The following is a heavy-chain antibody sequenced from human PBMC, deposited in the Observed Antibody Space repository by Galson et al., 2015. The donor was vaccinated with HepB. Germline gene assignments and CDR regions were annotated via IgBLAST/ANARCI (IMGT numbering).Heavy chain of an antibody. V-gene: IGHV1-69*10. CDR2: IIPILGIA. CDR1: GGAFSSYT. Sequence: SVKVSCKASGGAFSSYTISWVRQAPGQGLEWMGGIIPILGIANYAQKFQGRVTITADKSTSTAYMELSSLRSEDTAVYYCASRAYDSSGYLGIWGQGTLVTVSS. D-gene: IGHD3-22*01. CDR3: ASRAYDSSGYLGI. J-gene: IGHJ4*02.